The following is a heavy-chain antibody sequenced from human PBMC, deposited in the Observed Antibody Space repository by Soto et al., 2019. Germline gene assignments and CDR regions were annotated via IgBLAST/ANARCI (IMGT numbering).Heavy chain of an antibody. V-gene: IGHV1-2*04. CDR1: GYTFTGYY. CDR3: ALEFSTYGDLDY. Sequence: AASVKVSCKASGYTFTGYYMHWVRQAPGQGLEWMGWINPNSGGTNYAQKFQGWVTMTRDTSISTAYMELSRLRSDDTAVYYCALEFSTYGDLDYWGQGTLVTVSS. D-gene: IGHD4-17*01. J-gene: IGHJ4*02. CDR2: INPNSGGT.